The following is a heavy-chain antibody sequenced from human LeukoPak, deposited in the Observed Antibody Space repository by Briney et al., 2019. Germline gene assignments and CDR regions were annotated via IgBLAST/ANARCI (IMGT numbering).Heavy chain of an antibody. Sequence: ASVKVSCKVSGYTLTELSMHWVRQAPGKGLEWMGGFDPEDGETIYAQKFQGRVTMTEDTSTDTAYMELSSLRSEDTAVYYCATLSGPGWYFDLWGRGTLVTVSS. CDR1: GYTLTELS. J-gene: IGHJ2*01. D-gene: IGHD2-15*01. CDR3: ATLSGPGWYFDL. CDR2: FDPEDGET. V-gene: IGHV1-24*01.